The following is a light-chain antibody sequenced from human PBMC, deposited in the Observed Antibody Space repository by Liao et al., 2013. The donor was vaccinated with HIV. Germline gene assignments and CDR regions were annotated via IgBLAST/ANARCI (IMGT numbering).Light chain of an antibody. CDR2: EDN. J-gene: IGLJ1*01. Sequence: SYELTQPPSVSVSPGQTASITCSGEKLGDKYVSWYQQKPGQSPVLVIYEDNKRPSGIPDQFSASNSGNTATLTISATQALDEADYYCQAWDSSTNYVFGTGTQVTVL. CDR3: QAWDSSTNYV. CDR1: KLGDKY. V-gene: IGLV3-1*01.